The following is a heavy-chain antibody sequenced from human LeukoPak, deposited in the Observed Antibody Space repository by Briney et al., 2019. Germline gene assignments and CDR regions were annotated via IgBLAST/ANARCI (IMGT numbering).Heavy chain of an antibody. CDR2: ISAYNGNT. D-gene: IGHD5-24*01. CDR3: ARAPPVEMATEAIDY. Sequence: ASVKVSCKASGYTFTSYGISWVRQAPGQGLEWMGWISAYNGNTNYAQKLQGRVTITRDTSASTAYMELSSLRSEDMAVYYCARAPPVEMATEAIDYWGQGTLVTVSS. V-gene: IGHV1-18*03. J-gene: IGHJ4*02. CDR1: GYTFTSYG.